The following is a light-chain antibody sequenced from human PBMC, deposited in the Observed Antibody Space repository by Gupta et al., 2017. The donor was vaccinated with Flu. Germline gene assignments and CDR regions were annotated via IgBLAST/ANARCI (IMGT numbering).Light chain of an antibody. J-gene: IGLJ2*01. CDR2: EGS. CDR1: KLAAKY. Sequence: DKLAAKYPPWYEKGPGLSPVLIIYEGSMRHAGIPDRFSGSSSGATATLTISGTQAVDEADYYCQAWDRSCVVFGGGTKLTVL. V-gene: IGLV3-1*01. CDR3: QAWDRSCVV.